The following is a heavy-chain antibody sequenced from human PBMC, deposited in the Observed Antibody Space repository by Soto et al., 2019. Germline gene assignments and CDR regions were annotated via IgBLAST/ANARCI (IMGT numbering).Heavy chain of an antibody. CDR3: ARNTWQQPRDYYYGMDV. CDR2: ISYDGSNE. D-gene: IGHD6-13*01. J-gene: IGHJ6*02. CDR1: GFTFSNYV. Sequence: PGGSLRLSCAASGFTFSNYVMHWVRQAPGKGLEWVALISYDGSNEYYADSVKGRFTISRDNSKNTLYLQMNSLRTEDTTLYYCARNTWQQPRDYYYGMDVWGQGTTVTVSS. V-gene: IGHV3-30-3*01.